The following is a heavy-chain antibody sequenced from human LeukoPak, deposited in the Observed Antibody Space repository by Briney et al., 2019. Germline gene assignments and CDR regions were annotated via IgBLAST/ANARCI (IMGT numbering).Heavy chain of an antibody. V-gene: IGHV3-9*01. D-gene: IGHD5-24*01. CDR2: ISWNSGSI. CDR3: ARDMEMADAFDI. J-gene: IGHJ3*02. CDR1: GFTFDDYA. Sequence: PGGSLRLSCAASGFTFDDYAMHWVRQAPGKGLEWVSGISWNSGSIGYADSVKGRFTISRDNAKNSLYLQMNSLRAEDTAVYYCARDMEMADAFDIWGQGTMVTVSS.